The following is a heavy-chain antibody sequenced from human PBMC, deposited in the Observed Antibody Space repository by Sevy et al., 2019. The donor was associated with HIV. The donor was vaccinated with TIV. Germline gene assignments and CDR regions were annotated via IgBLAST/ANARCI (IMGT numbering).Heavy chain of an antibody. CDR3: ARQSNYYGNSGYDPYFDY. D-gene: IGHD3-22*01. V-gene: IGHV3-21*01. CDR1: GFTFSSYS. J-gene: IGHJ4*02. Sequence: GGSLRLSCAVSGFTFSSYSMNWVRQAPGKGLEWVSSISSSSNYIYYADSVKGRFTISRDNAKNSLYLQMNSLRAEDTAVYYCARQSNYYGNSGYDPYFDYWGQGTLVTVSS. CDR2: ISSSSNYI.